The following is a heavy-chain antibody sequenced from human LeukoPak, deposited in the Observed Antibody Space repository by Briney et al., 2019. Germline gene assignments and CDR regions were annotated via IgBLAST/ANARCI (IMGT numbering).Heavy chain of an antibody. V-gene: IGHV3-15*01. D-gene: IGHD1-26*01. Sequence: GGSLRLSCAASGFTFSNAWMSWVRQAPGKGLEWVGRIKSKTDGGTTDYAAPVKGRFTISGDDSKNTLYLQMNSLKTEDTAVYYCTTDGRWELLMDYWGQGTLVTVSS. CDR2: IKSKTDGGTT. J-gene: IGHJ4*02. CDR3: TTDGRWELLMDY. CDR1: GFTFSNAW.